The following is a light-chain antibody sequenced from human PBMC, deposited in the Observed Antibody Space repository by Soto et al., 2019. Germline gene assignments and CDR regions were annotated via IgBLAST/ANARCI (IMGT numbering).Light chain of an antibody. CDR2: GAF. Sequence: EIVMTQSPATLSVSPGERATLSCRASQRVSSYLAWYQQKPGKAPSLLIYGAFTRATGIPARFSGSGSGTEFTLTISSLQSEDFAVYYCQQYDNWPSITFGQGTRLEIK. V-gene: IGKV3-15*01. J-gene: IGKJ5*01. CDR3: QQYDNWPSIT. CDR1: QRVSSY.